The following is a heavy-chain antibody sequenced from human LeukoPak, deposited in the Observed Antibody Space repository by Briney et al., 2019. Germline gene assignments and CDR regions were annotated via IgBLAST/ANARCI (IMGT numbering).Heavy chain of an antibody. D-gene: IGHD3-22*01. CDR3: ARSPTYFYDGSGYPRGFDY. J-gene: IGHJ4*02. V-gene: IGHV4-59*01. Sequence: SETLSLTCTVSGGSISNSYWSWIRQPPGKGLEWIGYIYYSGTTNYNPSLKSRVTISVDTSKNQFSLKLISVTAADTAVYYCARSPTYFYDGSGYPRGFDYWGQGTPVTVSS. CDR2: IYYSGTT. CDR1: GGSISNSY.